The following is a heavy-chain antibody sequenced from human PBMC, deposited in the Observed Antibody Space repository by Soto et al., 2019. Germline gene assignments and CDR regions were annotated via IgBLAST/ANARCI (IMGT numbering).Heavy chain of an antibody. CDR1: GFSFSTSGVA. Sequence: QITLKESGPTLVNPTQTLTLTCTFSGFSFSTSGVAVGWIRQPPGKALEWLALIYWDDDKRYSPSLKSRLTITKDTSKNQVVLTMTNMDPVDTATYYCAHRTRQRFTDAFHLWGQGTMVTVSS. D-gene: IGHD5-12*01. J-gene: IGHJ3*01. V-gene: IGHV2-5*02. CDR3: AHRTRQRFTDAFHL. CDR2: IYWDDDK.